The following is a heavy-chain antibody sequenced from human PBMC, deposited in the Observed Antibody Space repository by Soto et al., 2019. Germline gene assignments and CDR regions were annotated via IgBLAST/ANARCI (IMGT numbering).Heavy chain of an antibody. Sequence: SVKAPGKTSGGTFSSYSLVLVRQAPGKRLEWMGGVSPIFGTANYAQKLQGRVTIHADESTSPAYMELSSLRSEDTAVYYCARDAGYSGYDFRDALAIWGKGTTVTVSS. CDR2: VSPIFGTA. D-gene: IGHD5-12*01. V-gene: IGHV1-69*13. J-gene: IGHJ3*02. CDR3: ARDAGYSGYDFRDALAI. CDR1: GGTFSSYS.